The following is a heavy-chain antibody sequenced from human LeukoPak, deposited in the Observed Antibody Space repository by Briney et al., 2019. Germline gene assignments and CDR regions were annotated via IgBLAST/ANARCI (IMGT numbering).Heavy chain of an antibody. CDR2: ISSSGST. D-gene: IGHD6-13*01. V-gene: IGHV4-4*07. Sequence: PSETLSLTCSVSGDSITYFYWSWIRQAAGKGLEWIGRISSSGSTNYNPSLKSRVSMSVDTSKRQFSLKLSSVTAADTAVYYCARVSSSWYQDWYFDLWGRGTVVTVSS. CDR1: GDSITYFY. J-gene: IGHJ2*01. CDR3: ARVSSSWYQDWYFDL.